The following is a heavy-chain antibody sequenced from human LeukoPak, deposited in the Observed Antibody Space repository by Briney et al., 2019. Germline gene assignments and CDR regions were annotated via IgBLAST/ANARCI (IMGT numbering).Heavy chain of an antibody. D-gene: IGHD5-18*01. Sequence: ASVKVSCKASGYTFTSYDINWVRQATGHGLEWMGWMNPNSGNIFYVQKFQGRLTMTRNTSISTAYMELSSLRSEDTAVYYCARGQVDTLYYYYYMDVWGKGTTVTVSS. J-gene: IGHJ6*03. CDR2: MNPNSGNI. CDR1: GYTFTSYD. CDR3: ARGQVDTLYYYYYMDV. V-gene: IGHV1-8*01.